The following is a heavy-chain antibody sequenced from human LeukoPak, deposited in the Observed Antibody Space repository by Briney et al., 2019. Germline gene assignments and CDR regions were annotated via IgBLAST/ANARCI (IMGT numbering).Heavy chain of an antibody. CDR1: GFTLSTYA. CDR3: AKGDGIAVAYTIFDY. D-gene: IGHD6-19*01. Sequence: GGSLRLSCAASGFTLSTYAMSRVRQAPGKGLEWVSAISGSGGSTYYADSVKGRFIISRDNSKNTLYLQMSSLRAEVAAVYYCAKGDGIAVAYTIFDYWGQGTLVTVSS. J-gene: IGHJ4*02. V-gene: IGHV3-23*01. CDR2: ISGSGGST.